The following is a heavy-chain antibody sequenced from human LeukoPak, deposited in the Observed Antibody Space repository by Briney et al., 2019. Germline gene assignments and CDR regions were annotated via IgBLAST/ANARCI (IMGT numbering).Heavy chain of an antibody. CDR2: ISASGGST. CDR3: ARDRGIAAAEDY. Sequence: GGFLRLSCAASGFTFSSYAMSWVRQAPGKGLEWVSAISASGGSTYYADSMKGRFTISRDNSKNTLYLQMNSLRAEDTAVYYCARDRGIAAAEDYWGQGTLVTVSS. D-gene: IGHD6-13*01. J-gene: IGHJ4*02. V-gene: IGHV3-23*01. CDR1: GFTFSSYA.